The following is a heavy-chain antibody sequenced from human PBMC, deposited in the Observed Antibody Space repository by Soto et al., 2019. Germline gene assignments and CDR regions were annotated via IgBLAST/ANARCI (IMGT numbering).Heavy chain of an antibody. CDR2: TYYRSKWYN. CDR3: ARVLLAVGNNWFDP. V-gene: IGHV6-1*01. J-gene: IGHJ5*02. CDR1: GDSVSSISAA. Sequence: SQTLSLTCAISGDSVSSISAAWNWIRQSPSRGLEWLGRTYYRSKWYNDYAVSVKSRITINPDTSKNQFSLQLNSVTPEDTAVHYCARVLLAVGNNWFDPWCQGNLVTVSS. D-gene: IGHD3-10*01.